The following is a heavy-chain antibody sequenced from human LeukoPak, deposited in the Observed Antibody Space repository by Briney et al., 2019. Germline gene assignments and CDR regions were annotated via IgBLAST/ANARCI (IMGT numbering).Heavy chain of an antibody. J-gene: IGHJ4*02. CDR1: GFTFSSYG. CDR2: ISYDGSNK. D-gene: IGHD2-15*01. V-gene: IGHV3-30*03. CDR3: ARENGYCSGSDCYSYFDS. Sequence: GGSLRLSCAASGFTFSSYGMHWVRQAPGKGLEWVAVISYDGSNKYYADSVKGRFTISRDNSKNTLYLQMYSLRAEDTAVYFCARENGYCSGSDCYSYFDSWGQGTLVTVSS.